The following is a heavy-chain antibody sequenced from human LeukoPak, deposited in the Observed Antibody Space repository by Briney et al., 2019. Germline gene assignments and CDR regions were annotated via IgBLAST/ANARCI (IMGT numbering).Heavy chain of an antibody. CDR1: GGSFSGYY. CDR2: ISHRGST. Sequence: PSETLSLTCAVYGGSFSGYYWGWIRQPPGKGLEWIASISHRGSTYYNLSLKSRVTISVDTVKNQLSLKVNSVTAADTAVYYCARQLGGSYGEYYFDYWGQGTLVTVSS. CDR3: ARQLGGSYGEYYFDY. V-gene: IGHV4-34*01. D-gene: IGHD1-26*01. J-gene: IGHJ4*02.